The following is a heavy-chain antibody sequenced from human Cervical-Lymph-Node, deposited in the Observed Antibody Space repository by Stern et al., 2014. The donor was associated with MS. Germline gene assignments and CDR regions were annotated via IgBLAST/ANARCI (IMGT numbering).Heavy chain of an antibody. J-gene: IGHJ4*02. CDR2: IYYSGST. D-gene: IGHD3-22*01. Sequence: QVQLQESGPGLVKPSETLSLTCTVSGGSVSSGSYYWSWIRQPPGKGLEWIGYIYYSGSTNYNPSHKRRVTISVDTSKNQFSLKLSSVTAADTAVYYGARDRLDSSHPLDYWGQGTLVTVSS. CDR1: GGSVSSGSYY. CDR3: ARDRLDSSHPLDY. V-gene: IGHV4-61*01.